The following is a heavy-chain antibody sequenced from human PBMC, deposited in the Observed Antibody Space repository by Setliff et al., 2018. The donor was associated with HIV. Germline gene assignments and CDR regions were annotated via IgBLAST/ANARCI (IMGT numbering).Heavy chain of an antibody. CDR2: INIRSGNT. J-gene: IGHJ6*03. CDR1: GYSFTTSC. D-gene: IGHD3-3*01. V-gene: IGHV1-18*01. CDR3: ARESGGVVIKGAYYYYMDV. Sequence: ASVKVSCKASGYSFTTSCVSWVRQAPGQGLEWMGWINIRSGNTNDAQRFQGRVTMTTDTSTGTAYMELRRLRSDDTAAYYCARESGGVVIKGAYYYYMDVWGKGTTVTVSS.